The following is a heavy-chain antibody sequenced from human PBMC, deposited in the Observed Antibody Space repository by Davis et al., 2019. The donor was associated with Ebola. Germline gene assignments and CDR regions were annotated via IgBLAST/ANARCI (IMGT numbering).Heavy chain of an antibody. Sequence: GGSLRLSCAASGFTFSHYGMHWVRQAPGKGLEWVSVISYDGSDKYYADSVKGRFTISRDNAKNSLYLQMNSLRDEDTAVYYCARSPVYYYDSSGYYYYYGMDVWGQGTTVTVSS. D-gene: IGHD3-22*01. J-gene: IGHJ6*02. V-gene: IGHV3-30*03. CDR2: ISYDGSDK. CDR1: GFTFSHYG. CDR3: ARSPVYYYDSSGYYYYYGMDV.